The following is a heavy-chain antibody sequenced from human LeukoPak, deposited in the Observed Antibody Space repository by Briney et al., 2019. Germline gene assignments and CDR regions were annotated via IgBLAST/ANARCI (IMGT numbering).Heavy chain of an antibody. CDR3: ARDRRYSGYDAFDI. CDR1: GFTFSSYE. D-gene: IGHD5-12*01. V-gene: IGHV3-48*03. CDR2: ISSSGSTI. J-gene: IGHJ3*02. Sequence: AGGSLRLSCAASGFTFSSYEMNWVRQAPGKGLEWVSYISSSGSTIYYADSVKGRFTISRDNAKNSLYLQMNSLRAEDTAVYYCARDRRYSGYDAFDIWGQGTMVTVSS.